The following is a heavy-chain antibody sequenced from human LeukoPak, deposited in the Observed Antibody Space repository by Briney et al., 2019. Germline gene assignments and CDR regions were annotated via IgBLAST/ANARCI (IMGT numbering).Heavy chain of an antibody. V-gene: IGHV3-30*18. Sequence: PGGSLRLSCATPKFTLSTYDMRWARQALGKGLEWVAVISYDGSSKYYADSVKGRFTISRDNSKNTLYVQMNSLRTEDTAIYYCAQGPDSSSYYSLDVWGQGTLVTVSS. CDR3: AQGPDSSSYYSLDV. J-gene: IGHJ4*02. CDR2: ISYDGSSK. CDR1: KFTLSTYD. D-gene: IGHD3-10*01.